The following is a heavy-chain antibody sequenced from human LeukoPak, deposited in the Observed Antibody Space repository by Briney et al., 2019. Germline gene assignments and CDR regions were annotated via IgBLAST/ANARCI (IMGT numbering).Heavy chain of an antibody. J-gene: IGHJ4*02. V-gene: IGHV3-66*01. Sequence: PGGSLRLSCAASGFTVSSNYMSWVRQAPGKGLEWVSVFYSGGSTYYADSVEGRFTISRDNSKNTLYLQMNSLRAEDTAVYYCARDSPLNYYDSSGYLDYWGQGTLVTVSS. CDR3: ARDSPLNYYDSSGYLDY. CDR2: FYSGGST. CDR1: GFTVSSNY. D-gene: IGHD3-22*01.